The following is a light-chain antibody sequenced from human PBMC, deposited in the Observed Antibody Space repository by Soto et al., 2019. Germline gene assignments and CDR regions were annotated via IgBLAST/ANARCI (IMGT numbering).Light chain of an antibody. CDR1: QSVSSSY. Sequence: EIVLTQSPGTLSLSPGERATLSCSASQSVSSSYLAWYQQKPGQAPRLLIYDASNRATGIPARFSGSGSGTDFTLTISSLEPEDFAVYYCQQRSNWSITFGQGTRLEIK. V-gene: IGKV3-11*01. J-gene: IGKJ5*01. CDR2: DAS. CDR3: QQRSNWSIT.